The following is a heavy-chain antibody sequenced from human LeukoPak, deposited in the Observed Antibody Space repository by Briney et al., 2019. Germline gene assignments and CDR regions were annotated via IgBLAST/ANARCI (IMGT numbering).Heavy chain of an antibody. CDR3: ATGSSGWLLFDY. CDR2: FDPEDGET. Sequence: ASVKVSCKVSGYTLTELSMHWVRQAPGKGLEWMEGFDPEDGETIYAQKFQGRVTMTEDTSTDTAYMELSSLRSEDTAVYYCATGSSGWLLFDYWGQGTLVTVSS. CDR1: GYTLTELS. V-gene: IGHV1-24*01. D-gene: IGHD6-19*01. J-gene: IGHJ4*02.